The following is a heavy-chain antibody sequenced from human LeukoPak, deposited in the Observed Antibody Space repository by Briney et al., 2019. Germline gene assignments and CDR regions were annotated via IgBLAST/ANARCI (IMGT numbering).Heavy chain of an antibody. CDR1: GGPISSYY. CDR3: ARQAPGGWFDP. J-gene: IGHJ5*02. CDR2: IYYSGST. Sequence: SETLSLTCTVSGGPISSYYWSWIRQPPGKGLEWIGYIYYSGSTNYNPSLKSRVTISVDTSKNQFSLKLSSVTAADTAVYYCARQAPGGWFDPWGQGTLVTVSS. D-gene: IGHD1-14*01. V-gene: IGHV4-59*08.